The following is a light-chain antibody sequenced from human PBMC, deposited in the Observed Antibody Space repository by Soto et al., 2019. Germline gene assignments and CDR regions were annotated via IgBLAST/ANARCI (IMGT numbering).Light chain of an antibody. CDR1: QSVSTYY. CDR3: KQYGSSPPLS. Sequence: EIVLTQSPGTLSLSPGERATLSCRASQSVSTYYLAWYQQKPGQPPRLLIYGASSRATGIPDRFSGSGSGTDFTLTISRLEPEDFAVYYCKQYGSSPPLSFGGVTKVEIK. J-gene: IGKJ4*01. V-gene: IGKV3-20*01. CDR2: GAS.